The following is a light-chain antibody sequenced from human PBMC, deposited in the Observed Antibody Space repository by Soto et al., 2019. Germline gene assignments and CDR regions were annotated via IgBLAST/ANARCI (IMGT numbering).Light chain of an antibody. CDR1: QDIRNE. CDR2: AAS. Sequence: IQMTQSPSSLSACVGDRVTITCRASQDIRNELGWYQQKPGKAPKVLIYAASHLQSGVPSRFSGSGSGTDFTLTISSLQPEDFATYYCLQDYNYPRTFGQGTK. J-gene: IGKJ1*01. CDR3: LQDYNYPRT. V-gene: IGKV1-6*01.